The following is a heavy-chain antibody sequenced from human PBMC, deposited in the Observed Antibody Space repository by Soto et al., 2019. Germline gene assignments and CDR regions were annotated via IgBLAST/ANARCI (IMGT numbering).Heavy chain of an antibody. CDR1: GGTFSCYA. Sequence: QVQLVQSGAEVKKPWSSVKVSCKASGGTFSCYAISWVRQAPGQGLEWMGGIIPIFGTANYAQKFQGRVTITADEATSTAYMELSSLRSEDTAVYYCARGVESNCGVDYYYYGMDVWGQGTTVNVSS. J-gene: IGHJ6*02. CDR3: ARGVESNCGVDYYYYGMDV. V-gene: IGHV1-69*01. CDR2: IIPIFGTA. D-gene: IGHD4-4*01.